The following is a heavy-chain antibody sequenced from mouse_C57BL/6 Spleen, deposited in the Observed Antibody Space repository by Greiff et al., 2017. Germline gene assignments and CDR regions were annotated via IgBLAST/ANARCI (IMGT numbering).Heavy chain of an antibody. CDR2: IDPSDSYT. D-gene: IGHD2-2*01. Sequence: QVQLQQPGAELVMPGASVKLSCKASGYTFTSYWMHWVKQRPGQGLEWIGEIDPSDSYTNYNQKFKGKSTLTVDKSSSTAYMQLSSLTSEDSAVYYCARIRGYPSYFDYWGQGTTLTVSS. J-gene: IGHJ2*01. CDR1: GYTFTSYW. V-gene: IGHV1-69*01. CDR3: ARIRGYPSYFDY.